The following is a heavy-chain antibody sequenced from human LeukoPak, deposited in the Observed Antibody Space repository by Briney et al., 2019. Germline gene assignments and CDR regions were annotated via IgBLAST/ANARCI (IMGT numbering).Heavy chain of an antibody. Sequence: ASVRVSCKASGHTFTGYYMHWVRQAPGQGLEWMGWINANSGGTNYAQKFQGRVTMTRDTSISTAYMELSRLRSDDTAVYYCARLAVAGRAEYFQHWGQGTLVTVSS. J-gene: IGHJ1*01. D-gene: IGHD6-19*01. CDR2: INANSGGT. CDR3: ARLAVAGRAEYFQH. V-gene: IGHV1-2*02. CDR1: GHTFTGYY.